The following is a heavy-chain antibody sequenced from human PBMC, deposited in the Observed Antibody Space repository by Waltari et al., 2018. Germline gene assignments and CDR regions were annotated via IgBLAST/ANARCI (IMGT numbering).Heavy chain of an antibody. CDR2: STDGGAYL. D-gene: IGHD4-17*01. J-gene: IGHJ4*02. CDR1: GFALPTFG. Sequence: EVQLVESGGGLVRPGGTLRLSCDASGFALPTFGLSWVRQAPGKGLEWVSSSTDGGAYLYYADSVRGRFTVSIDNAKNSLHLQMNNLRAEDTAVYYCARALTTPNDFWGQGTLVTVSS. V-gene: IGHV3-21*03. CDR3: ARALTTPNDF.